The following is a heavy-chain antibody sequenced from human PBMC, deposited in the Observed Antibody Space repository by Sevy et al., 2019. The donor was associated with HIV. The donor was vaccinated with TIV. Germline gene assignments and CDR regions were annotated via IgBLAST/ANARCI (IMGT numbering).Heavy chain of an antibody. D-gene: IGHD4-17*01. CDR2: ISGSGGST. Sequence: GGSLRLSCAASGFTFSSYAMSWVRQAPGKGLEWVSAISGSGGSTYYADSVKGRFTISRDNSKNTLYLQMNSLRAEDTAVYYCAKSLTVTRNYYYYYGMDVWGQGPTVTVSS. J-gene: IGHJ6*02. V-gene: IGHV3-23*01. CDR3: AKSLTVTRNYYYYYGMDV. CDR1: GFTFSSYA.